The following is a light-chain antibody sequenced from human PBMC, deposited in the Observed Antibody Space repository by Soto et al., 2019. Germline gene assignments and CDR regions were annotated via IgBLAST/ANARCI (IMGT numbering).Light chain of an antibody. J-gene: IGLJ2*01. V-gene: IGLV1-47*01. Sequence: QSVLTQPPSASGTPGQRVTISCSGSSSNIGSDYVYWYQQLPGTAPKLLIYQNNQRPSGVPDRFSGSKSGTSASLAISGLRSEDEADYYCAAWDDSLVFGGGTQLTVL. CDR1: SSNIGSDY. CDR3: AAWDDSLV. CDR2: QNN.